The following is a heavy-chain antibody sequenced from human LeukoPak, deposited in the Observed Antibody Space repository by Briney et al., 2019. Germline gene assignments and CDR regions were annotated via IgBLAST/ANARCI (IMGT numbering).Heavy chain of an antibody. CDR3: ARIPCNWNDD. CDR1: GFSLSTSGMC. V-gene: IGHV2-70*11. J-gene: IGHJ5*02. Sequence: SAPTLVNPTQTLTLTCTFSGFSLSTSGMCVSWIRQPPGQALEWLARIDCDDDKYYSTSLKTRLTIPKDTSKNQVVLTMTNMDPVDTATYYCARIPCNWNDDWGQGTLVTVSS. CDR2: IDCDDDK.